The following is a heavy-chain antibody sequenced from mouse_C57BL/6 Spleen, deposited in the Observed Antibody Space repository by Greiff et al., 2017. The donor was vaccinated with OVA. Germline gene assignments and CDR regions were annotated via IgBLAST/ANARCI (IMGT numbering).Heavy chain of an antibody. J-gene: IGHJ4*01. CDR3: AREELPYAMDY. CDR2: IDPSDSET. D-gene: IGHD2-1*01. V-gene: IGHV1-52*01. CDR1: GYTFTSYW. Sequence: QVQLQQPGAELVRPGSSVKLSCKASGYTFTSYWMHWAKQRPIQGLEWIGNIDPSDSETHYNQKFKDKATLTVDKSSSTAYMQLSSLTSEDSAVYYCAREELPYAMDYWGQGTSVTVSS.